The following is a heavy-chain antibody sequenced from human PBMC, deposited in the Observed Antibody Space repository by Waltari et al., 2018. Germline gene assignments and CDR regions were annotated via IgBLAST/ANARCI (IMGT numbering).Heavy chain of an antibody. V-gene: IGHV2-5*01. Sequence: QITLKESGPTLVKPTQTLTLTCPFSGFSLSTSGVGVGWIRQPPGKALEWLALIYWNDDKRYSPSLKSRLTITKDTSKNQVVLTMTNMDPVDTATYYCAHSGSGWYPDFFDYWGQGTLVTVSS. D-gene: IGHD6-19*01. CDR2: IYWNDDK. CDR1: GFSLSTSGVG. J-gene: IGHJ4*02. CDR3: AHSGSGWYPDFFDY.